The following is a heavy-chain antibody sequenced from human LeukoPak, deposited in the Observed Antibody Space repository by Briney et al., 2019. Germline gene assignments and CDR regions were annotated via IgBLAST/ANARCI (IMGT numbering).Heavy chain of an antibody. D-gene: IGHD3-10*01. CDR3: AKRASGSGTPFYHFDS. Sequence: GGSLRLSCAASGFTFSTYAMSWVRQAPGKGLEWVSVIGNSGVRTFYADSVKGRFTISRDNSRNTVHLQMNFLRAEDTAVYFCAKRASGSGTPFYHFDSWGQGALVTVSS. V-gene: IGHV3-23*01. CDR1: GFTFSTYA. J-gene: IGHJ4*02. CDR2: IGNSGVRT.